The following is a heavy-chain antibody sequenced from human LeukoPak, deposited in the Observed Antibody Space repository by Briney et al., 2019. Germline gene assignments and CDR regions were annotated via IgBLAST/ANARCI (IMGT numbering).Heavy chain of an antibody. D-gene: IGHD2-21*02. Sequence: PSETLSLTCTVSGGSVSSGSYYWSWIRQPPGKGLEWIGYIYYSGSTNYNPSLKSRVTISVDTSKNQFSLKLSSVTAADTAVYCCARDIVVVTATYYYYYYGMDVWGQGTTVTVSS. J-gene: IGHJ6*02. CDR2: IYYSGST. V-gene: IGHV4-61*01. CDR1: GGSVSSGSYY. CDR3: ARDIVVVTATYYYYYYGMDV.